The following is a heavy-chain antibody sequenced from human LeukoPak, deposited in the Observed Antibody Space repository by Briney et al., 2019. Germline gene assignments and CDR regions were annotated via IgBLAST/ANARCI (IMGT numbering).Heavy chain of an antibody. CDR1: GYTFTGYY. J-gene: IGHJ4*02. CDR3: AKYYYDSYEGYYFDY. CDR2: INPNSGGT. V-gene: IGHV1-2*02. Sequence: ASVKVSCKASGYTFTGYYIHWVRQAPGQGLEWMGWINPNSGGTNYAQKFQGRVTTTRDTSISTAYMELSRLKSDDTAFYYCAKYYYDSYEGYYFDYWGQGTLVTVSS. D-gene: IGHD3-22*01.